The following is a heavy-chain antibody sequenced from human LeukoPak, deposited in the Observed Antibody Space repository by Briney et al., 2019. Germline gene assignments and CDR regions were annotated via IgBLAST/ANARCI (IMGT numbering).Heavy chain of an antibody. J-gene: IGHJ4*02. CDR3: ACARTGGAYLDY. D-gene: IGHD1-1*01. V-gene: IGHV3-48*02. Sequence: GGSLRLSCAASGFTFSSHSMNWVRQAPGKGLEWVSYISSSGTTIYYADSVKGRFTISRDNAKNSLYLQMNSLRDEDTAVYYCACARTGGAYLDYWGLGTLVTVSS. CDR1: GFTFSSHS. CDR2: ISSSGTTI.